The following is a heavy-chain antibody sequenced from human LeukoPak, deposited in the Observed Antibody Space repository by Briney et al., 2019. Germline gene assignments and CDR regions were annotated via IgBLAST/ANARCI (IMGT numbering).Heavy chain of an antibody. Sequence: GAPVKVSCKASGYIFTSFYMHWVRQAPGQGLEWMGRINPNSGGTNYAQKFQGRVTMTRDTSISTAYMELSRLRSDDTAVYYCARDGRGQFDYWGQGTLVTVSS. CDR3: ARDGRGQFDY. V-gene: IGHV1-2*06. CDR2: INPNSGGT. CDR1: GYIFTSFY. D-gene: IGHD3-10*01. J-gene: IGHJ4*02.